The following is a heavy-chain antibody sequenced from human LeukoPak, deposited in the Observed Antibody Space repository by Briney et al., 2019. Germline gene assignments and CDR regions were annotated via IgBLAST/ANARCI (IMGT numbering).Heavy chain of an antibody. CDR3: AREASSTWYAMFDF. CDR1: GGSFSGYY. J-gene: IGHJ4*02. D-gene: IGHD6-13*01. Sequence: SETLSLTCAVYGGSFSGYYWNWIRQPPGKGLEWIGEINHSGSTNYNPSLKSRVTISVDTSKNQFSLKLSSVTAADTAVYYCAREASSTWYAMFDFWGQGTLVTVSS. CDR2: INHSGST. V-gene: IGHV4-34*01.